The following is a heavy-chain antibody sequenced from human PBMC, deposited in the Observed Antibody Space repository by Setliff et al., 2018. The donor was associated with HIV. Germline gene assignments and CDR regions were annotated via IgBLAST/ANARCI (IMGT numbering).Heavy chain of an antibody. D-gene: IGHD4-17*01. J-gene: IGHJ6*03. V-gene: IGHV1-2*06. CDR1: GYTFTAYY. CDR3: ARVIDYGVLYWSYYMDV. CDR2: IHPNTGST. Sequence: ASVKVSCKTSGYTFTAYYIYWVRQAPGHGLELMGRIHPNTGSTNYLQEFQGRVTITRDTSMSTVYMALTGLTSDDTAVYYCARVIDYGVLYWSYYMDVWGKGTTVTVS.